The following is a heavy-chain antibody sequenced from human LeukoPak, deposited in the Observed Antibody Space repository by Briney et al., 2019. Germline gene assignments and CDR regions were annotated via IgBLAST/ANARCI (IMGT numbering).Heavy chain of an antibody. CDR1: GFTVSSNY. CDR3: AKRVQPNAGPFHY. CDR2: IYSGGST. D-gene: IGHD3-10*01. J-gene: IGHJ4*02. V-gene: IGHV3-53*01. Sequence: PGGSLRLSCAASGFTVSSNYMSWVRQAPGKGLEWVSVIYSGGSTYYADSVKGRFTISRDNSKNTLRLQMDSLRDEDTAIYYCAKRVQPNAGPFHYWGQGTLASVSS.